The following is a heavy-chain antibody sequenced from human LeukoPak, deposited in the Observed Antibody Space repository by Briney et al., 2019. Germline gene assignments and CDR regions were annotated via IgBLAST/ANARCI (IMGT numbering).Heavy chain of an antibody. CDR1: GFTFSNHW. V-gene: IGHV3-74*01. J-gene: IGHJ5*02. CDR3: ARGSDETVTISGWFDP. D-gene: IGHD4-17*01. Sequence: GGSLILSCAASGFTFSNHWMHWVRQGPGKGLVWVSRLNSDGRTTTYADSVKGRFTISGDNAKNTLYLQMNSLRVEDTAVYYCARGSDETVTISGWFDPWGQGTLVTVSS. CDR2: LNSDGRTT.